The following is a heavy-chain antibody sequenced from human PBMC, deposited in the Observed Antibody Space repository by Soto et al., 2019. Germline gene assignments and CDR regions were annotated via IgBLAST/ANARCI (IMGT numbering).Heavy chain of an antibody. CDR1: GFTFSSYA. V-gene: IGHV3-23*01. D-gene: IGHD3-22*01. CDR2: ISGSGGST. CDR3: AKGSGSSGYYYLVY. J-gene: IGHJ4*02. Sequence: EVQLLESGGGLVQPGGSLRLSCAASGFTFSSYAMSWVRQAPGKGLEWVSAISGSGGSTYYGDSVKGRFTISRDNSKNTVYLKMNSLRAEDTAVYDCAKGSGSSGYYYLVYWGQGTLVTVSS.